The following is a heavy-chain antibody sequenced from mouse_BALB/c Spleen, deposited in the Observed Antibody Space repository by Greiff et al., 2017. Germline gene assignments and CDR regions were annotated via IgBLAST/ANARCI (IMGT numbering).Heavy chain of an antibody. Sequence: EVMLVESGGGLVQPGGSLRLSCATSGFTFTDYYMSWVRQPPGKALEWLGFIRNKANGYTTEYSASVKGRFTISRDNSQSILYLQMNTLRAEDSATYYCARNYGYDGAMDYWGQGTSVTVSS. CDR1: GFTFTDYY. D-gene: IGHD1-2*01. CDR3: ARNYGYDGAMDY. V-gene: IGHV7-3*02. J-gene: IGHJ4*01. CDR2: IRNKANGYTT.